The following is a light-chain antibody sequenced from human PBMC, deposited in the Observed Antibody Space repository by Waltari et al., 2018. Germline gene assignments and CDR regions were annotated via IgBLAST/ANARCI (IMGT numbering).Light chain of an antibody. CDR1: TRDVGGYDC. CDR3: NSYAGSNSVV. J-gene: IGLJ2*01. V-gene: IGLV2-8*01. CDR2: EVN. Sequence: QSALTPPPSASGSPGQSVTISCTGPTRDVGGYDCVSWYQQHPGKAPKLMIYEVNKRPSGVPDRFSGSKSGNMAYLTVSGLQAEDEAHYYCNSYAGSNSVVFGGGTKLTVL.